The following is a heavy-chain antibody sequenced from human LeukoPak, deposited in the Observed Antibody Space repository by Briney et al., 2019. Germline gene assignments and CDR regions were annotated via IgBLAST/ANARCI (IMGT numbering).Heavy chain of an antibody. V-gene: IGHV4-39*01. CDR2: IYYSGST. CDR1: GGSIASISYY. CDR3: ARQDSSGWYFNDY. D-gene: IGHD6-19*01. Sequence: PSETLSLTCTVSGGSIASISYYWGWLRQPPGKGLEWIGSIYYSGSTYYNPSLKTRVTVSVDTSKNPFSLKLSSVTAADTAVYYCARQDSSGWYFNDYWGQGTLVTVSS. J-gene: IGHJ4*02.